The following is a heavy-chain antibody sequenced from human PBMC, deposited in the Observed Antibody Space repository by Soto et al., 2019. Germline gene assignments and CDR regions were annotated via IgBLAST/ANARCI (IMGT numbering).Heavy chain of an antibody. Sequence: ETLSLTCTVSGGSISSYYWTWIRQPPGKGLEWIGYIYYSGSTNYNPSLKSRVTISVATSKTQFSLKLSSVTAADTAVCYCASLDGYYPYMDVWGKGTTVTVSS. CDR2: IYYSGST. CDR3: ASLDGYYPYMDV. D-gene: IGHD3-22*01. J-gene: IGHJ6*03. V-gene: IGHV4-59*08. CDR1: GGSISSYY.